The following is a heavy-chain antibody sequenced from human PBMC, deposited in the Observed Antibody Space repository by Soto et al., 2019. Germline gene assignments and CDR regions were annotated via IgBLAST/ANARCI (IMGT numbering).Heavy chain of an antibody. J-gene: IGHJ4*02. D-gene: IGHD1-26*01. CDR2: ISYDGSNK. CDR3: ANFYSGSYSTY. CDR1: GFTFSSYA. V-gene: IGHV3-30-3*01. Sequence: PGGSLRLSCAASGFTFSSYAMHWVRQAPGKGLEWVAVISYDGSNKYYADSVKGRFTISRDNSKNTLYLQMNSLRAEDTAVYYCANFYSGSYSTYWGQGTLVTVPQ.